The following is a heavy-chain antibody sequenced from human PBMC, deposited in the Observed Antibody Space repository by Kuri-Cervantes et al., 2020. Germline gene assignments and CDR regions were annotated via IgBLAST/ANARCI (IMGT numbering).Heavy chain of an antibody. Sequence: GESLKISCEASGFTFTSYWMHWVRQAPGKGLVWVSHIKSDGSSTRYADSAKGRFTISRDNAKNTLYLQMNSLRAEDTAVYYCAKDTVVVITPNFDYWGQGTLVTVSS. J-gene: IGHJ4*02. CDR3: AKDTVVVITPNFDY. CDR1: GFTFTSYW. D-gene: IGHD3-22*01. CDR2: IKSDGSST. V-gene: IGHV3-74*01.